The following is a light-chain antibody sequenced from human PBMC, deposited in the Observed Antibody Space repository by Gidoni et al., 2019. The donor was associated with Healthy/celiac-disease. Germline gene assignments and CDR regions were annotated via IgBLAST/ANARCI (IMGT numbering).Light chain of an antibody. V-gene: IGKV3-15*01. CDR2: GAS. Sequence: EILLTHSPATLSVSPVERATLSCRASQSVSSNLSWYQQKPGQAPRLLIYGASTRATGIPARFSGSGSGTEFTLNISSLQSEDFAVYYCQQYNNWPRTFGQXTKVEIK. CDR3: QQYNNWPRT. J-gene: IGKJ1*01. CDR1: QSVSSN.